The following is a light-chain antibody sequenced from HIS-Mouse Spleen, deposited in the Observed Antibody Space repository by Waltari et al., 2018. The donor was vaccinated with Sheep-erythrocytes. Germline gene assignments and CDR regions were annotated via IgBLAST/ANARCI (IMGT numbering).Light chain of an antibody. CDR3: SSYAGSNNWV. V-gene: IGLV2-8*01. CDR1: SSDVGGYNY. Sequence: QSALTQPPSPSGSPGQSVTISCTGTSSDVGGYNYVSWYQQHPGKAPKLMIYEVIKRPLGVPDRCPGSKSGNTASLTVSGLQAEDEADYYCSSYAGSNNWVFGGGTKLTVL. CDR2: EVI. J-gene: IGLJ3*02.